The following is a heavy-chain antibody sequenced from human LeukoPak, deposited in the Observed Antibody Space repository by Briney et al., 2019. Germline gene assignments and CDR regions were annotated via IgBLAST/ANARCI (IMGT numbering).Heavy chain of an antibody. V-gene: IGHV3-7*01. CDR1: GFTVNSYW. CDR2: IKPDGSQK. D-gene: IGHD4-17*01. Sequence: PGGSLRLSCVASGFTVNSYWMSWVRQAPGEGLEWVANIKPDGSQKYYVDSVKGRFTISRDNAKNSVYLQMNSLRTEDTSVYYCARLRPDYGAVGNYWGQGILVTVSS. J-gene: IGHJ4*02. CDR3: ARLRPDYGAVGNY.